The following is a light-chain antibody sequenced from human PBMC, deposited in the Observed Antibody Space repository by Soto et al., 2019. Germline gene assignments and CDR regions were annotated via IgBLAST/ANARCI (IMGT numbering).Light chain of an antibody. CDR2: DAS. CDR1: QSVSSY. V-gene: IGKV3-11*01. Sequence: IVLTQPPATLSLSPWERATLSCRASQSVSSYLAWYQQKPGQAPRLLIYDASTRATGIPARFSGSGSGTDFTLTITSLEPEDFAVYYCQQRSNWPPTFGQGTKVDIK. J-gene: IGKJ1*01. CDR3: QQRSNWPPT.